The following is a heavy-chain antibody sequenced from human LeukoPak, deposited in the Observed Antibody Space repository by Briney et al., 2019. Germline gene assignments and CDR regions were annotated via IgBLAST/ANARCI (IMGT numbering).Heavy chain of an antibody. J-gene: IGHJ6*03. D-gene: IGHD2-2*01. V-gene: IGHV3-74*01. Sequence: GGSLRLSCAASGFTFSSYWMHWVRQAPGKGLVWVSRIKSDGSITNYADSVKGRFTISRDNAKNTLYLQMNSLRAEDTAVYYCARDRWISQLLPKAEYYYMDVWGKGTTVTISS. CDR2: IKSDGSIT. CDR3: ARDRWISQLLPKAEYYYMDV. CDR1: GFTFSSYW.